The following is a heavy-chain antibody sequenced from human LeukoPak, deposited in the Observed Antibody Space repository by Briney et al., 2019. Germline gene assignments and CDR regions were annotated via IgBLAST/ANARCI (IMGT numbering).Heavy chain of an antibody. D-gene: IGHD4-11*01. J-gene: IGHJ5*02. CDR2: IIPIFGIA. CDR3: ARGAHDYSNSNWFDP. Sequence: SVKVSCKASGGTFSSYAISWVRQAPGQGLEWMGRIIPIFGIANYAQKFQGRVTITADKSTSTAYMEVSSLRSEDTAVYYCARGAHDYSNSNWFDPWGQGTLVTVSS. CDR1: GGTFSSYA. V-gene: IGHV1-69*04.